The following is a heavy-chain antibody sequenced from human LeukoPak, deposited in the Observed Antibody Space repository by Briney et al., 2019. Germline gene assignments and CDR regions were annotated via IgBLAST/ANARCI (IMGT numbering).Heavy chain of an antibody. CDR2: IYAGGLT. D-gene: IGHD4-11*01. Sequence: GGSLRFSCAASGFTVISNYMSWVRQAPGKGLEWVSVIYAGGLTYYADSVKGRFTVSRDNSKNTLYLQMNSLRAEDTAVYYCARGVTTLDYWGQGTLVTVSS. CDR3: ARGVTTLDY. CDR1: GFTVISNY. J-gene: IGHJ4*02. V-gene: IGHV3-53*01.